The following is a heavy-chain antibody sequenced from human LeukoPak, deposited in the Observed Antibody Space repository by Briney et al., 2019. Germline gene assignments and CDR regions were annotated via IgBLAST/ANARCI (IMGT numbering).Heavy chain of an antibody. CDR1: GYTFTSYG. CDR3: ARVGVLGSGSYYFDY. CDR2: ISAYNGNT. V-gene: IGHV1-18*01. D-gene: IGHD3-10*01. J-gene: IGHJ4*02. Sequence: ASVKVSCKASGYTFTSYGISWVRQAPGQGLEWMGWISAYNGNTNYAQKLQGRVPMTTDTSTSTAYMELRSLRSDDTAVYYCARVGVLGSGSYYFDYWGQGTLVTVSS.